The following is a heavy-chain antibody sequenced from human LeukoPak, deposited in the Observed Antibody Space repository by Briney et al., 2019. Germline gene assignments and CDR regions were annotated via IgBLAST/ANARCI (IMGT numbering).Heavy chain of an antibody. V-gene: IGHV3-48*03. Sequence: HSGGSLRLSCAASGFTFSTYAMNWVRQAPGKGVEGVSYITNNGSTIYYADSVKRRFTISRDKAENSLYLQMNSLRAEDTAIYYCARDQWLAYYYHGMDVWGQGTTVTVSS. D-gene: IGHD6-19*01. CDR1: GFTFSTYA. CDR3: ARDQWLAYYYHGMDV. J-gene: IGHJ6*02. CDR2: ITNNGSTI.